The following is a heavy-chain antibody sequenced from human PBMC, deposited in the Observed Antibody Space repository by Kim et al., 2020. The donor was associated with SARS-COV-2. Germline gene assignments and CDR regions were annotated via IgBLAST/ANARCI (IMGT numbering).Heavy chain of an antibody. CDR3: AKAGNWNDVYFDY. Sequence: ADSVKGRFTISRDNSKNTLYLQMNSLRAEDTAVYYCAKAGNWNDVYFDYWGQGTLVTVSS. J-gene: IGHJ4*02. V-gene: IGHV3-23*01. D-gene: IGHD1-1*01.